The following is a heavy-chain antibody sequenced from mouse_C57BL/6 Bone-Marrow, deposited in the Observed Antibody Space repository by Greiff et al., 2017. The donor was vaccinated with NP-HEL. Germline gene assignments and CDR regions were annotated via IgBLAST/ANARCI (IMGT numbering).Heavy chain of an antibody. CDR3: ARRGRRGDWYFDV. CDR1: GYTFTSYW. V-gene: IGHV1-69*01. J-gene: IGHJ1*03. D-gene: IGHD2-12*01. CDR2: IDPSDSYT. Sequence: VQLQQSGAELVMPGASVKLSCKASGYTFTSYWMHWVKQRPGQGLEWIGEIDPSDSYTNYNQKFKGKSTLTVDKSSSTAYMQLSSLTSEDSAVYDCARRGRRGDWYFDVWGTGTTVTVSS.